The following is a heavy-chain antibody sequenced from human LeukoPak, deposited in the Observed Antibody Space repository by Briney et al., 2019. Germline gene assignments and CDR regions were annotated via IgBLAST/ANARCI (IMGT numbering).Heavy chain of an antibody. CDR3: ARVRAVAAEFDY. CDR2: INAGNGNT. CDR1: GYTFTSYA. Sequence: GASVKVSCKASGYTFTSYAMHWVRQAPRQRLEWMGWINAGNGNTKYSQKFQGRVTITRDTSASTAYMELSSLRSEDTAVYYCARVRAVAAEFDYWGQGTLVTVSS. V-gene: IGHV1-3*01. D-gene: IGHD6-19*01. J-gene: IGHJ4*02.